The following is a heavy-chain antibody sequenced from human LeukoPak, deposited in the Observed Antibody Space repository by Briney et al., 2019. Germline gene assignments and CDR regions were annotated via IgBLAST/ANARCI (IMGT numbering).Heavy chain of an antibody. CDR2: INHSGST. J-gene: IGHJ4*02. V-gene: IGHV4-34*01. CDR3: ARGGSSWYDGIDY. D-gene: IGHD6-13*01. Sequence: PSETLSLTCAVYGGSFSGYYWSWIRQPPGKGLEWIGEINHSGSTNYNPSLKSRVTMSVDTSKNQFSLNLNSVTAADTAVYYCARGGSSWYDGIDYWGQGTLVTVSS. CDR1: GGSFSGYY.